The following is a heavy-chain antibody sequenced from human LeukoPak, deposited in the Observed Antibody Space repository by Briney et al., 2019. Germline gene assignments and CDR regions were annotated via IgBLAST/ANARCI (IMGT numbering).Heavy chain of an antibody. V-gene: IGHV4-4*07. Sequence: PSETLSLTCTVSGGSISSYYWSWIRQPAGKGLEWIGRIYTSGSTNYNPSLKSRVTMSVDTSKNQFSLKLSSVTAADTAVYYCARGTYCSSTSCYTFDYWGQGTLVTVSS. CDR1: GGSISSYY. D-gene: IGHD2-2*02. J-gene: IGHJ4*02. CDR3: ARGTYCSSTSCYTFDY. CDR2: IYTSGST.